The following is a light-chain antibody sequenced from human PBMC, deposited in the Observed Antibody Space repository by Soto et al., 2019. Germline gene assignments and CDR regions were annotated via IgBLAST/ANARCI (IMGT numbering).Light chain of an antibody. CDR1: QSVSSSY. CDR3: QQYGRSPPYT. V-gene: IGKV3-20*01. CDR2: GAS. J-gene: IGKJ2*01. Sequence: EIVLTQSPGTLSLSPGERATLSCRASQSVSSSYLAWYQQKPGQAPRLLIYGASSRATGIPDRFRGSGSGTDVTLTIRRLGPEDFAVYYCQQYGRSPPYTFGQGTKLEIK.